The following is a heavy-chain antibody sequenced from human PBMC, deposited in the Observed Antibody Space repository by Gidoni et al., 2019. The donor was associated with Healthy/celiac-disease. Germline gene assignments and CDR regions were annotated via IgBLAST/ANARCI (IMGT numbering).Heavy chain of an antibody. D-gene: IGHD4-17*01. V-gene: IGHV1-8*01. J-gene: IGHJ4*02. CDR2: MNPNSGNT. CDR1: GYTFTSYD. CDR3: ARGPTSYGGNSFDY. Sequence: QVQLVQSGAEVKKPGASVKVSCKDSGYTFTSYDINWVRQATGQGLEWMGWMNPNSGNTGYAQKFQGRVTMTRNTSISTAYMELSSLRSEDTAVYYCARGPTSYGGNSFDYWGQGTLVTVSS.